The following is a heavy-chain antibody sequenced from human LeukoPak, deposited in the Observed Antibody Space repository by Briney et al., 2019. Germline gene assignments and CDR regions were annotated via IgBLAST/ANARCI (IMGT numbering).Heavy chain of an antibody. CDR2: INHSGST. Sequence: PSETLSLTCAVYGGSFSGYYWSWIRQPPGKGLEWIGEINHSGSTNYNPSLKSRVTISVDTSKNQFSLKLSSVTAADTAVYYCARAPWGSGWLIDYFDYWGQGTLVTVSS. V-gene: IGHV4-34*01. CDR1: GGSFSGYY. D-gene: IGHD6-19*01. J-gene: IGHJ4*02. CDR3: ARAPWGSGWLIDYFDY.